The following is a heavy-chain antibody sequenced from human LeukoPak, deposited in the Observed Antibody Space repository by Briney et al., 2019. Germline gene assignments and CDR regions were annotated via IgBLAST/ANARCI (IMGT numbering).Heavy chain of an antibody. CDR2: IKQDVSEK. CDR1: GFTFSSYW. CDR3: ARAVDYDFWSGYCQAPAGSYYFDY. Sequence: GGSLRLSCAASGFTFSSYWMSWVRQAPGKGLEWVANIKQDVSEKYYVDSVKGRFTISRDNAKNSLYLQMNSLRAEDTAVYYCARAVDYDFWSGYCQAPAGSYYFDYWGQGTLVTVSS. J-gene: IGHJ4*02. V-gene: IGHV3-7*01. D-gene: IGHD3-3*01.